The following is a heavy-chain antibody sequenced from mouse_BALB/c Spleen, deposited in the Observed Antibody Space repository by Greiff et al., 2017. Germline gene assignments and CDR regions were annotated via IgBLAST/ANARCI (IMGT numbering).Heavy chain of an antibody. CDR2: ISNGGGST. CDR1: GVTFSSYT. CDR3: ARPITTVVDAMDY. Sequence: EVKLMESGGGLVQPGGSLKLSCAASGVTFSSYTMSWVRQTPEKRLEWVAYISNGGGSTYYPDTVKGRFTISRDNAKNTLYLQMSSLKSEDTAMYYCARPITTVVDAMDYWGQGTSVTVSS. D-gene: IGHD1-1*01. J-gene: IGHJ4*01. V-gene: IGHV5-12-2*01.